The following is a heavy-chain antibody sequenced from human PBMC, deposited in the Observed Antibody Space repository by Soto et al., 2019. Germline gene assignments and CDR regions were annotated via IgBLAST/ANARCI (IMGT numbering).Heavy chain of an antibody. CDR1: GYTFSSHA. CDR2: INGGNGDT. D-gene: IGHD5-18*01. CDR3: ARGLNGYLHYFDY. V-gene: IGHV1-3*01. J-gene: IGHJ4*02. Sequence: ASVKVSCKASGYTFSSHATHWVRQAPGQRLEWMGWINGGNGDTKYSQKFQGRVTITRDTSASTAYMELSSLRSEDTAVYYCARGLNGYLHYFDYWGQGTPVTVSS.